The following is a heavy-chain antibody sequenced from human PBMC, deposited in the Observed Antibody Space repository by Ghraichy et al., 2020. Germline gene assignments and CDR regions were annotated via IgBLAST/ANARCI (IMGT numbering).Heavy chain of an antibody. Sequence: GESLNISCAASGFTFSDYWMHWVRQAPGQGLVWVSHISTDGSRTSYADSVKGRFTISRDNAKNTLYLQMNSLRVEDTAVYYCARAIGSSAAVWGQGTTVSASS. J-gene: IGHJ6*02. CDR1: GFTFSDYW. V-gene: IGHV3-74*01. D-gene: IGHD2-15*01. CDR2: ISTDGSRT. CDR3: ARAIGSSAAV.